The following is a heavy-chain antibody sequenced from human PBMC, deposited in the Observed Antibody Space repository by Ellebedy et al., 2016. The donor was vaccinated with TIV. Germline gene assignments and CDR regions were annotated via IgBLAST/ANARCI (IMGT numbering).Heavy chain of an antibody. D-gene: IGHD1-7*01. V-gene: IGHV1-69*13. J-gene: IGHJ5*01. CDR1: GGTFSTYS. CDR2: IIPKSGKT. CDR3: ARGVFRYGTIDS. Sequence: AASVKVSCKASGGTFSTYSLNWVRQAPGQGFEWMGGIIPKSGKTAYAQKFQGRVTITADESTNIAYLDLRSLRSEDTALYFCARGVFRYGTIDSWGQGTLVTVSS.